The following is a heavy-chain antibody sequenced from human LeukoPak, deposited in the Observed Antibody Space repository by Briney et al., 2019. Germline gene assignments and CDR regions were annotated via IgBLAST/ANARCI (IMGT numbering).Heavy chain of an antibody. Sequence: GGSLRLSCAASGFTFSSYAMSWVRQAPGKGLEWVSAISGSGGSTYYADSVKGRFTISRDNSKNTLYLQMNSLRAEDTAVYYCAKLDIVVVVAAPTPNWFDPWGQGTLVTVSS. J-gene: IGHJ5*02. CDR3: AKLDIVVVVAAPTPNWFDP. CDR2: ISGSGGST. V-gene: IGHV3-23*01. CDR1: GFTFSSYA. D-gene: IGHD2-15*01.